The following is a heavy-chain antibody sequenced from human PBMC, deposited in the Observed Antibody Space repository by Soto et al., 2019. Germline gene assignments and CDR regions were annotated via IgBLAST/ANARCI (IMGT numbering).Heavy chain of an antibody. J-gene: IGHJ4*02. CDR3: TRRNAGTTDFDY. Sequence: PGGSLRLSCAASGFTFSGSAMHWVRQASGKGLEWVGRIRSKANSYATAYAASVKGRFTISRDDSKDTAYLQMNSLKTEDTAVYYCTRRNAGTTDFDYWGQGTLVTVSS. CDR2: IRSKANSYAT. V-gene: IGHV3-73*01. CDR1: GFTFSGSA. D-gene: IGHD1-1*01.